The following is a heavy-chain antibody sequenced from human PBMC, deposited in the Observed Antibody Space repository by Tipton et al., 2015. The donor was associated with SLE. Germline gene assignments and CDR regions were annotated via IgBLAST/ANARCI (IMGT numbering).Heavy chain of an antibody. CDR1: GFTVSSNY. V-gene: IGHV3-53*04. J-gene: IGHJ4*02. D-gene: IGHD6-19*01. CDR2: IYSGGST. Sequence: QLVQSGGGLVQPGGSLRLSCAASGFTVSSNYMSWVRQAPGKGLEWVSVIYSGGSTYYADSVKGRFTISRHNSKNTLYLQVNSLKFEDTAVYYCAKRSAAVAAPFDYWGQGTLVTVSS. CDR3: AKRSAAVAAPFDY.